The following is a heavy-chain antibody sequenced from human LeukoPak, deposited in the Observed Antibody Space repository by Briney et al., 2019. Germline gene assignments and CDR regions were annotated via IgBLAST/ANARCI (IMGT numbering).Heavy chain of an antibody. J-gene: IGHJ4*02. CDR2: INHSGST. Sequence: SETLSLTCAVYGGSFCGYYWSWIRQPPGKGLEWIGEINHSGSTNYNPSLKSRVTISVDTSKNQFSLKLSSVTAADTAVYYCARRRRMTTDKYFDYWGQGTLVTVSS. CDR1: GGSFCGYY. D-gene: IGHD4-11*01. V-gene: IGHV4-34*01. CDR3: ARRRRMTTDKYFDY.